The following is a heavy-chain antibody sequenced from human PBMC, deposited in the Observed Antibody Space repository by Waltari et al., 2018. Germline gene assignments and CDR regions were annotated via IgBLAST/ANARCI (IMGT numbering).Heavy chain of an antibody. CDR3: ARYYYGSGSYRNDY. V-gene: IGHV1-8*02. CDR2: MNPNSGNT. D-gene: IGHD3-10*01. J-gene: IGHJ4*02. CDR1: GYTFTSYD. Sequence: QVQLVQSGAEVKKPGASVKVSCKASGYTFTSYDINWVRPATGQGLEWMGWMNPNSGNTGYAQKFQGRVTMTRNTSISTAYMELSSLRSEDTAVYYCARYYYGSGSYRNDYWGQGTLVTVSS.